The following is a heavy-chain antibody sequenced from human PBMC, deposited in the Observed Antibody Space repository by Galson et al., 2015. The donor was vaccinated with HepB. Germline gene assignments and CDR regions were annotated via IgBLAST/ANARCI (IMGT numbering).Heavy chain of an antibody. J-gene: IGHJ4*02. CDR2: ISGSGGGT. CDR3: AEGHEWELLSQFDY. D-gene: IGHD4-23*01. Sequence: SLRLSCAASGFTFGNYAMTWVRQAPGKGLEWVSSISGSGGGTYYADSVNGRFTISRDNSKNTLSLQMNSLRAEDTAVYYCAEGHEWELLSQFDYWGQGTLVTVSS. CDR1: GFTFGNYA. V-gene: IGHV3-23*01.